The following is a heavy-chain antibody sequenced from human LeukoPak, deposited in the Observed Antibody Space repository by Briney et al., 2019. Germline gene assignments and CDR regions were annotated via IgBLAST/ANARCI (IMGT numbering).Heavy chain of an antibody. Sequence: GGSLRLPSAASGFIFDNCSMKCVSQAPGKGLEGVSSLRSIGFLRYYADSLKGRFTISRDNTKNSLYLQMNSLRAEDTAIYYCAREGFAVGATRFFDYWGQGTLVTISS. CDR2: LRSIGFLR. J-gene: IGHJ4*02. CDR3: AREGFAVGATRFFDY. D-gene: IGHD1-26*01. V-gene: IGHV3-21*06. CDR1: GFIFDNCS.